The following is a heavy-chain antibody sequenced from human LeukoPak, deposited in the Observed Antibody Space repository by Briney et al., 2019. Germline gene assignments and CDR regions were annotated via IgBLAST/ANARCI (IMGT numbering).Heavy chain of an antibody. CDR3: ARGAMVRGDPAGYYYYDGMDV. V-gene: IGHV4-34*01. J-gene: IGHJ6*01. CDR2: IKHSGST. CDR1: GRSFSGYY. D-gene: IGHD3-10*01. Sequence: SETLSLPRAVYGRSFSGYYSRWIRHPPGKGLEWIGEIKHSGSTNYNPYLKSRVTISVDTSKNQFSLKLSSVTAADTAVYYCARGAMVRGDPAGYYYYDGMDVWGQGTTVTVSS.